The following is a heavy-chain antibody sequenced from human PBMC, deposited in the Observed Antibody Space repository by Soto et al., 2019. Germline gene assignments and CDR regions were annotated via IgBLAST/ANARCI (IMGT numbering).Heavy chain of an antibody. CDR3: ATTGPY. Sequence: VQLVESGRGVVQPGRSLRLSCAASGFTFSSYGMHWVRQAPGKGLEWVAVIWFDGSNKFYADSVKGRFTISRDNSKNTVSLQMNSLRDEDSAAYYCATTGPYWGQGTLVTVSS. J-gene: IGHJ4*02. V-gene: IGHV3-33*01. CDR1: GFTFSSYG. CDR2: IWFDGSNK.